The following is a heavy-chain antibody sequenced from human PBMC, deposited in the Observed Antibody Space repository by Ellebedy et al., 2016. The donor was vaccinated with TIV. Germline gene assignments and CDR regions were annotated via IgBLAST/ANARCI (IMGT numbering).Heavy chain of an antibody. D-gene: IGHD2-21*02. CDR2: ISAYNGNT. V-gene: IGHV1-18*01. CDR3: AREDCGGDCYSVLPSMDV. Sequence: AASVKVSCKASGYTFTSYGISWVRQALAQVLEWMGWISAYNGNTNDAQKLQGRVTMTTDTSTSTAYMELRRLRSEDTAVYYCAREDCGGDCYSVLPSMDVWGQGTTVTVSS. CDR1: GYTFTSYG. J-gene: IGHJ6*02.